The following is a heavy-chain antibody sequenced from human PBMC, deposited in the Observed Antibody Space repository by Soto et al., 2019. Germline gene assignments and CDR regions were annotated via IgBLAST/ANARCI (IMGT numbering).Heavy chain of an antibody. CDR3: ARFCRPSWLLFLSSAHYYYAMDV. V-gene: IGHV1-2*02. Sequence: ASVKVSCKASGYTFTGYYMHWVRQAPGQGLEWTGWIHPNSGGTNYALKFQGRVTMTRDTSISTAYMELSRLRSDDTAVYYCARFCRPSWLLFLSSAHYYYAMDVWGQGTMVTVSS. CDR2: IHPNSGGT. CDR1: GYTFTGYY. J-gene: IGHJ6*02. D-gene: IGHD5-12*01.